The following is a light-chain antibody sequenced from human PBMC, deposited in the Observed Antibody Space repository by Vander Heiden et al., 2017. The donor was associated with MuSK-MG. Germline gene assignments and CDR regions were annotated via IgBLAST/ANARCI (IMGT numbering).Light chain of an antibody. V-gene: IGKV1-33*01. J-gene: IGKJ1*01. Sequence: QMTQSPSSLSASVGDRVTITCQASESISNYLNWYQQTPGKAPKLLIYGASKLDTGVPSRFSGSGSGTDLTLTISRLQPEDTATYYCQQCYNPQAFGQGTKVEIK. CDR3: QQCYNPQA. CDR2: GAS. CDR1: ESISNY.